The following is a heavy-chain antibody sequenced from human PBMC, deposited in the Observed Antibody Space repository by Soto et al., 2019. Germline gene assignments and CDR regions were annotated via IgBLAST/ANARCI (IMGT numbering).Heavy chain of an antibody. CDR1: GFTFSSYG. CDR2: IWYDGSNK. Sequence: GGSLRLSCAASGFTFSSYGMHWVRQAPGKGLEWVAVIWYDGSNKYYADSVKGRFTISRDNSKNTLYLQMNSLRAEDTAVYYCAREYSSGWIDYWGQGTLVTVSS. D-gene: IGHD6-19*01. J-gene: IGHJ4*02. V-gene: IGHV3-33*01. CDR3: AREYSSGWIDY.